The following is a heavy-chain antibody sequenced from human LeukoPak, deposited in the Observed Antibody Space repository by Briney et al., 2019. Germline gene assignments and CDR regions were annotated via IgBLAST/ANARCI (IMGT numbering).Heavy chain of an antibody. J-gene: IGHJ5*02. CDR2: IYTSGST. V-gene: IGHV4-4*07. CDR3: ARDALYLTTNWFDP. CDR1: GGSISSYY. Sequence: SETLSLTCTVSGGSISSYYWSWIRQPAGKGLEWIGRIYTSGSTNYNPSLKSRVTMSVDTSKNQFSLKLSSVTAADPAVYYCARDALYLTTNWFDPWGQGTLVTVSS. D-gene: IGHD1-14*01.